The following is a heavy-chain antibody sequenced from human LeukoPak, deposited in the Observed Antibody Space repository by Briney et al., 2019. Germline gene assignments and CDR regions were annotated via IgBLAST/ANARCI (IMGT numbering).Heavy chain of an antibody. CDR1: GFTFTNYG. CDR2: ISNYNGNT. J-gene: IGHJ4*02. Sequence: ASVKVSCKASGFTFTNYGINWVRQAPGQGLEWMGWISNYNGNTKYAQKLRGRVTMTTDTSTSTAYMELRSLRSDDTAVYYCAREYYSSGYVYWGQGTLVTVSS. V-gene: IGHV1-18*01. CDR3: AREYYSSGYVY. D-gene: IGHD6-25*01.